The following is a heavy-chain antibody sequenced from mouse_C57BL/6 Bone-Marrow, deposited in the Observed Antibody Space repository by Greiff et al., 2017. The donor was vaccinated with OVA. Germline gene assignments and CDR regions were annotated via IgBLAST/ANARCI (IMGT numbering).Heavy chain of an antibody. CDR3: ARGRSGYVDYAMDY. Sequence: VQLQQSGAELVRPGSSVKLSCKASGYTFTSYWMHWVKQRPIQGLEWIGNIDPSDSDTDYNQKFKDKATLTVVKSSSTAYMQLSSLTSEDSAVYYCARGRSGYVDYAMDYWGQGTSVTVSS. CDR1: GYTFTSYW. V-gene: IGHV1-52*01. D-gene: IGHD3-2*02. J-gene: IGHJ4*01. CDR2: IDPSDSDT.